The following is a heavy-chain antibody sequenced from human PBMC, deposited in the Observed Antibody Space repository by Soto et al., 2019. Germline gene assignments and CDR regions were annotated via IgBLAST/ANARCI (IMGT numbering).Heavy chain of an antibody. CDR2: IIPIFGTA. Sequence: QVQLVQSGAEVKKPGSSVKVSCKASGGTFSSYAISWVLQAPGQGLEWMGGIIPIFGTANYAQKFQGRVTITADKSTSTAYMELSSLRSEDTAVYYCARVPYRSSYYYYYGMDVWGQGTTVTVSS. J-gene: IGHJ6*02. D-gene: IGHD3-16*01. CDR1: GGTFSSYA. CDR3: ARVPYRSSYYYYYGMDV. V-gene: IGHV1-69*06.